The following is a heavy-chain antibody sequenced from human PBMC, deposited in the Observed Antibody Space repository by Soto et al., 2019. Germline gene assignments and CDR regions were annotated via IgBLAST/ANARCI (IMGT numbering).Heavy chain of an antibody. D-gene: IGHD4-17*01. Sequence: QVQLQESGPGLVKPSETLSLTCTVSGGSISSYYWSWIRQPPGKGLEWIGYIYYSGSTNYNPSLNIRVTISVDTSNNQFSLKLSSVTAADTAVYYCARLYGLDAFDIWGQGTMVTVSS. CDR2: IYYSGST. V-gene: IGHV4-59*01. CDR3: ARLYGLDAFDI. J-gene: IGHJ3*02. CDR1: GGSISSYY.